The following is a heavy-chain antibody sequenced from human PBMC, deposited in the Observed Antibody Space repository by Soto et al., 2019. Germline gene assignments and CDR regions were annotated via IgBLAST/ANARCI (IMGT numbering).Heavy chain of an antibody. CDR2: MNPNSGNT. D-gene: IGHD1-1*01. J-gene: IGHJ6*02. CDR3: AGYPYYYCGMDG. CDR1: GYTFTSYD. V-gene: IGHV1-8*01. Sequence: ASVKVSCKASGYTFTSYDINWVRQATGQGLEWMGWMNPNSGNTGYAQKFQGRVTMTRNTSISTAYMELSSLRSEDTAVYYCAGYPYYYCGMDGWGQGTTVIFSS.